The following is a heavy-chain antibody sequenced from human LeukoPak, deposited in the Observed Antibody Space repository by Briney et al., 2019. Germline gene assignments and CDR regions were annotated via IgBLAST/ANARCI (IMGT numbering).Heavy chain of an antibody. CDR2: INTNTGNP. Sequence: ASVKVSCKASGYTFTSYDINWVRQATGQGLEWMGWINTNTGNPTYAQGFTGWFVFSLDTSVSTANLQISSLKAEDTAVYYCARAYYGSGSYYIVDYWGQGTLVTVSS. V-gene: IGHV7-4-1*02. CDR3: ARAYYGSGSYYIVDY. CDR1: GYTFTSYD. J-gene: IGHJ4*02. D-gene: IGHD3-10*01.